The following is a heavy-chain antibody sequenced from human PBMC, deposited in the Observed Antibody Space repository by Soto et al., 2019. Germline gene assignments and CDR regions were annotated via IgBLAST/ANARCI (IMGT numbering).Heavy chain of an antibody. CDR3: AKDAYGAYGMDV. J-gene: IGHJ6*02. CDR1: GFTFSSYG. CDR2: ISYDGSNK. D-gene: IGHD4-17*01. V-gene: IGHV3-30*18. Sequence: QVQLVESGGGVVQPGRSLRLSCAASGFTFSSYGMHWVRQAPGKGLEWVAVISYDGSNKYYADSVKGRFTISRDNSKNTLYLQMNSLRAEDTAVYYCAKDAYGAYGMDVWGQGTTVTVSS.